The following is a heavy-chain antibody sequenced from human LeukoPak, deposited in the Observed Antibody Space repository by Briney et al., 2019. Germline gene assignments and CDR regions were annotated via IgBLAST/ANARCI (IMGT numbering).Heavy chain of an antibody. J-gene: IGHJ6*02. Sequence: PSETLSLTCAVYAGSFSGYYWSWIRQPPGKGLEWIGEINHSGSTNYNPSLKSRVTISVDTSKNQFSLKLSSVTAADTAVYYCARDRYNWNRPYYYGMDVWGQGTTVTVSS. CDR3: ARDRYNWNRPYYYGMDV. V-gene: IGHV4-34*01. CDR2: INHSGST. CDR1: AGSFSGYY. D-gene: IGHD1-20*01.